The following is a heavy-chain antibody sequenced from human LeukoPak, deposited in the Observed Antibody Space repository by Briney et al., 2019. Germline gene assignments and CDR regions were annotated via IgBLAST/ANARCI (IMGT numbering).Heavy chain of an antibody. CDR1: GFAFYSYA. CDR2: ITGSGGTT. V-gene: IGHV3-23*01. D-gene: IGHD4-17*01. CDR3: AKHPNGDYVGAFDF. Sequence: PGGSLRLSCAASGFAFYSYAMTWVRQAPGKGLEWVSVITGSGGTTYYADSVKGRFTISRDNSKNTLYLQMNSLRVEDTAVYYCAKHPNGDYVGAFDFWGQGTLVTVSS. J-gene: IGHJ3*01.